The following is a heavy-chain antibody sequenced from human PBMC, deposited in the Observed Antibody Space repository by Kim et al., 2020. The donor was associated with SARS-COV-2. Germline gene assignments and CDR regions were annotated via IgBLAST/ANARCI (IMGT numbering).Heavy chain of an antibody. CDR2: ISNIGGSI. Sequence: GGSLRLSCAASGFTFSDEYMSWIRQAPGKGLEWVSYISNIGGSIHYADAVQGRFTISMDHAKNSLYLQINILRSDDTAIYFCVRARGAGPAAHFYYCGQG. CDR3: VRARGAGPAAHFYY. D-gene: IGHD2-2*01. J-gene: IGHJ4*02. V-gene: IGHV3-11*01. CDR1: GFTFSDEY.